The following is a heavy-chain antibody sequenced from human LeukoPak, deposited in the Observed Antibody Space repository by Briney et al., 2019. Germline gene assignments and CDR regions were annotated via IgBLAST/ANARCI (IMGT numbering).Heavy chain of an antibody. CDR3: AHKVEVGVNTRYFQH. CDR1: GFSLSTSGVG. D-gene: IGHD1-26*01. CDR2: IYWNDDK. Sequence: SGPTLVKPTQTLTLTCTFSGFSLSTSGVGVGWIRQPPGKALEWLALIYWNDDKRYSPSLKSRLTITKDTSKNQVVLTMTNMDPVDTATYYCAHKVEVGVNTRYFQHWGQGTLVTVSS. J-gene: IGHJ1*01. V-gene: IGHV2-5*01.